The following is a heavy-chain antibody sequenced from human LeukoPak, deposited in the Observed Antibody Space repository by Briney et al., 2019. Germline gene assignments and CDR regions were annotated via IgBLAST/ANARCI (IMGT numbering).Heavy chain of an antibody. Sequence: GGSLRLSCAASGFTFSSYSMNWVRQAPGKGLEWVSAISGSGGSTYYADSVKGRFTISRDNSKNTLYLQMNSLRAEDTAVYCCAKDHDTAYAFDIWGQGTMVTVSS. CDR3: AKDHDTAYAFDI. D-gene: IGHD5-18*01. CDR2: ISGSGGST. CDR1: GFTFSSYS. J-gene: IGHJ3*02. V-gene: IGHV3-23*01.